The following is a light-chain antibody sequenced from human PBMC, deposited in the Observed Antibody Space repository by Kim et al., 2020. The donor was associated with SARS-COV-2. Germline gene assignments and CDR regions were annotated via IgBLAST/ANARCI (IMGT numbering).Light chain of an antibody. CDR2: EVS. V-gene: IGLV2-8*01. J-gene: IGLJ1*01. Sequence: QSVTISCTGTSSDVGGYNYVSWYQQHPGKAPKLMIYEVSKRPSGVPDRFSGSKSSNTASLTVSGLQAEDEADYYCSSYAGSNNNYVFGTGTKVTVL. CDR1: SSDVGGYNY. CDR3: SSYAGSNNNYV.